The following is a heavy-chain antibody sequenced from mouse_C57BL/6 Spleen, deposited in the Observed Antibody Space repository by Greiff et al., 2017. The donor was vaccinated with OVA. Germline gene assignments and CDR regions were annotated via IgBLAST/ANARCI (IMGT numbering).Heavy chain of an antibody. V-gene: IGHV1-4*01. Sequence: QVQLQQSGAELARPGASVKLSCKASGYTFTSYSMHWVKQRPGQGLEWIGYIDPSSGYTKYNQKFKDKATMTADTSSSTAYMQLSSLTSEDSAVYYCARSDYDYPFAYWGQGTLVTVSA. CDR2: IDPSSGYT. CDR1: GYTFTSYS. J-gene: IGHJ3*01. D-gene: IGHD2-4*01. CDR3: ARSDYDYPFAY.